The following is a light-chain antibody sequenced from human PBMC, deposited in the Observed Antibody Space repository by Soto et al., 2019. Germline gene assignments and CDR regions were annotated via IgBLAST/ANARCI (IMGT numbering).Light chain of an antibody. Sequence: QSALTQPPSVSGAPGQRVTISCTGSSSNIGAGYDVHWYQQLPGTAPKLLIYGNSNRPSGVPDRFFGSKSGTSASLAITGLQAEDEADYYCQSYDSSLSGSMVFGGGTKLTVL. CDR1: SSNIGAGYD. CDR3: QSYDSSLSGSMV. CDR2: GNS. J-gene: IGLJ3*02. V-gene: IGLV1-40*01.